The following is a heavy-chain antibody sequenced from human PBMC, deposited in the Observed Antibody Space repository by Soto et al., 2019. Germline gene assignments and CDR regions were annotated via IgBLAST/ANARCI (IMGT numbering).Heavy chain of an antibody. D-gene: IGHD2-21*01. CDR3: AREMGVAIANCDD. Sequence: PGGSLRLSCAASGFTFSDYDMSWIRQAPGRGLEWVSYIRSSGSTIYNAESVKGRFTISRDNAKNTLYLQMNSLRAEDTAVYYWAREMGVAIANCDDWGQGTKVTVSS. J-gene: IGHJ4*02. CDR2: IRSSGSTI. CDR1: GFTFSDYD. V-gene: IGHV3-11*04.